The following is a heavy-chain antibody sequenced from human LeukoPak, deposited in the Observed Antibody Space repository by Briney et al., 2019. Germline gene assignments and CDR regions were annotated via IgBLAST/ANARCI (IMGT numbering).Heavy chain of an antibody. D-gene: IGHD3-10*01. J-gene: IGHJ4*02. Sequence: ASVKVSCTPSGYSFTGYYMHWVRQAPGQGLEWMGWINPNSGGTNYAQKFQDRVTMTRDTSISTAYMELSRLRSDDTAVYYCARDLEVRGVLYYFDYWGQGTLVTVSS. CDR3: ARDLEVRGVLYYFDY. CDR1: GYSFTGYY. V-gene: IGHV1-2*02. CDR2: INPNSGGT.